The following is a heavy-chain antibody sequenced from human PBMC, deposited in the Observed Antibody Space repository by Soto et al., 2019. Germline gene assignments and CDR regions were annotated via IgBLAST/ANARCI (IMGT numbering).Heavy chain of an antibody. CDR2: IYWDGDK. J-gene: IGHJ5*02. D-gene: IGHD3-16*01. CDR3: AHRATMTTFGLVIDNGVWFDH. CDR1: GFSLSTSGAA. Sequence: QINLKESAPTLVNPTQTLTLTCTFSGFSLSTSGAAVGWIRQPPGRALEWVALIYWDGDKRYNRYNPSLDGRVNIHKDTSDNQVALTLTNVDPADTATYLCAHRATMTTFGLVIDNGVWFDHRGQGTRVIVSS. V-gene: IGHV2-5*02.